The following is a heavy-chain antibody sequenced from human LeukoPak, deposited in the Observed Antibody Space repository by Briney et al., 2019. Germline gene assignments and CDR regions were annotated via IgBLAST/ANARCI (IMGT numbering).Heavy chain of an antibody. Sequence: GGSLRLSCAASGFTFSIYAISWVRQPPGKGMEWVLAISAAGGSTYDAASVKGRFTFSRDNAENTLYVQMNSLRGEDTAVYYCARDRSGGNYATFEYWGQGTLVTVSS. J-gene: IGHJ4*02. CDR1: GFTFSIYA. V-gene: IGHV3-23*01. D-gene: IGHD1-26*01. CDR3: ARDRSGGNYATFEY. CDR2: ISAAGGST.